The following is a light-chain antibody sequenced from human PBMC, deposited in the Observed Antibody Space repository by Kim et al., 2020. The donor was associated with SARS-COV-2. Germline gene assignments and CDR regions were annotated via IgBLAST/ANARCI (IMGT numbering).Light chain of an antibody. Sequence: DIQLTQSPSSLSASVGDRVTITCRASQTIITHLNWYQQKPGKAPKLLIYGASSLQSGVPSRFSGGGSGTHFTLTISSLQPEDFAIYYCHQSYTPPHTFGQGTKLEI. CDR1: QTIITH. CDR3: HQSYTPPHT. J-gene: IGKJ2*01. V-gene: IGKV1-39*01. CDR2: GAS.